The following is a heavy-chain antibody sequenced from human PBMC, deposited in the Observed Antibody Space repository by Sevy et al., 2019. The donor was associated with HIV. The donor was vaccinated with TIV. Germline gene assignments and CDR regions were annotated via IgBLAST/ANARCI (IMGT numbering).Heavy chain of an antibody. CDR1: GFTFSSYE. D-gene: IGHD3-16*01. CDR3: ARGEWGGVNY. J-gene: IGHJ4*02. V-gene: IGHV3-48*03. Sequence: WGSLRLSCAASGFTFSSYEMNWVRQAPGKGLEWVSYISSSGSTIYYADSVKGRFTISRDNAKNSLYLQMNSLRAEDTAVYYCARGEWGGVNYWGQGTLVTVSS. CDR2: ISSSGSTI.